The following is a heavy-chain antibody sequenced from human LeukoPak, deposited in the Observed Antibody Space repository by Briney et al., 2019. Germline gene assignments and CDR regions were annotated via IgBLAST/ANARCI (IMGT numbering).Heavy chain of an antibody. J-gene: IGHJ4*02. Sequence: GGSLRLSCAASGFTFSDYDMHWVRQAPGKGLEWVSAIGTAGYTYYTGSVKGRFPISKEHGKISLYLQMNSLRAGDTAVYYCARVDKERVGGVYYFDYWGQGTLVTVSS. CDR1: GFTFSDYD. D-gene: IGHD1-1*01. CDR3: ARVDKERVGGVYYFDY. V-gene: IGHV3-13*01. CDR2: IGTAGYT.